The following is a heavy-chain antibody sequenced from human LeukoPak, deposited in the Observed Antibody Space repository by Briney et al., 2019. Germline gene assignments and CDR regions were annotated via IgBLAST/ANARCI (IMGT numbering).Heavy chain of an antibody. J-gene: IGHJ4*02. CDR2: ISGSGGST. V-gene: IGHV3-23*01. Sequence: GGSLRLSCAASGFTFSCYAMSWVRQAPGKGLEWVSAISGSGGSTYYADSVKGRFTISRDNSKNTLYLQMNSLRAEDTAVYYCAKDVTPSVVVAASFFDYWGQGTLVTASS. D-gene: IGHD2-15*01. CDR3: AKDVTPSVVVAASFFDY. CDR1: GFTFSCYA.